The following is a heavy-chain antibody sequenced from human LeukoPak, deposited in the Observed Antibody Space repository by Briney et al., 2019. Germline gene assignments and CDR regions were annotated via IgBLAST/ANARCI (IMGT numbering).Heavy chain of an antibody. V-gene: IGHV1-2*02. CDR1: GGTFSSYA. D-gene: IGHD2-21*01. J-gene: IGHJ4*02. Sequence: ASVKVSCKASGGTFSSYAISWVRQAPGQGLEWMGWINPNSGGTNYAQKFQGRVTMTRDTSISTAYMELSRLRSDDTAVYYCARAIPSAYGGVDYWGQGTLVTVSS. CDR2: INPNSGGT. CDR3: ARAIPSAYGGVDY.